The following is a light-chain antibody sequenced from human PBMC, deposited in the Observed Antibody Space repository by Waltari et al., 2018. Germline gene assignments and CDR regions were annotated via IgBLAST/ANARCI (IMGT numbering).Light chain of an antibody. CDR1: RSNIGSNS. CDR2: CNN. CDR3: AAWEASLNGWV. J-gene: IGLJ3*02. V-gene: IGLV1-44*01. Sequence: QSVLTQPPSASGTPGQRVAISCSGTRSNIGSNSVHWYQQLPGTAPNPRTHCNNQRPSGVPDRFSGAKSGTSASLAISGRQAEDEAHYYCAAWEASLNGWVFGGGTKLTVL.